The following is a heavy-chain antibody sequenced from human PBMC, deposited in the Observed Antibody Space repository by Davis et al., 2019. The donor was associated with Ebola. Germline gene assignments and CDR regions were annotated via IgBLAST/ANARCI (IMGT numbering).Heavy chain of an antibody. CDR2: ISSSSSYI. CDR1: GFTFSSYS. J-gene: IGHJ6*02. V-gene: IGHV3-21*01. Sequence: GGSLRLSCAASGFTFSSYSMNWVRQAPGKGLEWVSSISSSSSYIYYADSVKGRFTISRDNAKNSLYLQMNSLRAEDTAVYYCAREDIAAAGLLYYYYGMDVWDQGTTVTVSS. CDR3: AREDIAAAGLLYYYYGMDV. D-gene: IGHD6-13*01.